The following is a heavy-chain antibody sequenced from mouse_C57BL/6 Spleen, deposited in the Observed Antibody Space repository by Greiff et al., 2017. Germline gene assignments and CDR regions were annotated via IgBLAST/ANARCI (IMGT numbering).Heavy chain of an antibody. D-gene: IGHD1-1*01. Sequence: VQLQQSGPELVKPGASVKLSCKASGYTFTSYDINWVKQRPGQGLEWIGWIYPSDGSTKYNEKFKGQSTLTVDTASSTAYMELHSRTSEDTAVYFCAGWGAVVAEQAMDYWGQGTSVTVSS. CDR1: GYTFTSYD. CDR3: AGWGAVVAEQAMDY. CDR2: IYPSDGST. V-gene: IGHV1-85*01. J-gene: IGHJ4*01.